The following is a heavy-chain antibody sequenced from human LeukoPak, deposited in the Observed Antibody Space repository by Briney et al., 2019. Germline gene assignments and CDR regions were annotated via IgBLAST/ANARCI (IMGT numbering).Heavy chain of an antibody. CDR3: AKDGETNSYGSYFDY. Sequence: GGSLRLSCAASGFTFSSYATSWVRQAPGKGLEWVSAISGSGGSSYYADSVKGRFTISRDNSKNTLYLQMNSLRAEDTAVYYCAKDGETNSYGSYFDYWGLGTLVTVSS. J-gene: IGHJ4*02. CDR2: ISGSGGSS. V-gene: IGHV3-23*01. D-gene: IGHD5-18*01. CDR1: GFTFSSYA.